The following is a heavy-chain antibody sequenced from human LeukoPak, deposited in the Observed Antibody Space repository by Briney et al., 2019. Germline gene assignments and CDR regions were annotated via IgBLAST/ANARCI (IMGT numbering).Heavy chain of an antibody. D-gene: IGHD3-10*01. CDR2: ISKDESNK. J-gene: IGHJ6*03. V-gene: IGHV3-30*03. CDR1: GFSFSTFG. Sequence: PGGSLRLSCAASGFSFSTFGMHWVRQTPGKGLEWVSHISKDESNKYYADSVKGRFTISRDNSKNTLYLQMNSLRAEDTAVYYCARGGSGRTYYYYYMDVWGKGTTVTVSS. CDR3: ARGGSGRTYYYYYMDV.